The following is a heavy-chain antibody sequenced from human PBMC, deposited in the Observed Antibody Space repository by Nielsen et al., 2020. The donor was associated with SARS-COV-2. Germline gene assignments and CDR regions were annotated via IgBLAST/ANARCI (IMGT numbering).Heavy chain of an antibody. CDR1: GGSISSSSYY. V-gene: IGHV4-39*01. Sequence: SETLSLNCTVSGGSISSSSYYWGWIRQPPGKGLEWIGSIYYSGSTYYNPSLKSRVTISVDTSKNQFSLKLSSVTAADTAVYYCARHVVVVAAKPFFDYWGQGTLVTVSS. J-gene: IGHJ4*02. CDR3: ARHVVVVAAKPFFDY. CDR2: IYYSGST. D-gene: IGHD2-15*01.